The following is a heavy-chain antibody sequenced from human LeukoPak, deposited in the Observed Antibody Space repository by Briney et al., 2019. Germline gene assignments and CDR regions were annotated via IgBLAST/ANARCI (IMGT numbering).Heavy chain of an antibody. CDR2: IYHSGNT. Sequence: PSETLTLTCTVSGGSISSSSYYWGWIRQPPGKGLEWIGSIYHSGNTYYNPSLKSRVTISVDTSKNQFSLKLNSVTAADTAVYYCARAGYGDSDFDYWGQGTLVTVSS. J-gene: IGHJ4*02. CDR1: GGSISSSSYY. D-gene: IGHD4-17*01. CDR3: ARAGYGDSDFDY. V-gene: IGHV4-39*07.